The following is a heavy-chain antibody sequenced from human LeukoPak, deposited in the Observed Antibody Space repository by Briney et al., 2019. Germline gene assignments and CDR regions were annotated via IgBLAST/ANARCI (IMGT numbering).Heavy chain of an antibody. D-gene: IGHD2-8*01. CDR1: GFTFSSYG. J-gene: IGHJ6*02. CDR3: AKMLYRFPPYYYYYGMDV. V-gene: IGHV3-30*18. Sequence: GGSLRLSCAASGFTFSSYGMHWVRQAPGKGLEWVAVISYDGSNKYYADSVKGRFTISRDNSKNTLYLQMSSLRAEDTAVYYCAKMLYRFPPYYYYYGMDVWGQGTTVTVSS. CDR2: ISYDGSNK.